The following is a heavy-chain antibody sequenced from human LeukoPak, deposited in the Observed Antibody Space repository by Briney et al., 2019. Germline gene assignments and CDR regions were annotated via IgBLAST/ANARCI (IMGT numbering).Heavy chain of an antibody. CDR2: ISYDGSNK. D-gene: IGHD4-17*01. Sequence: GRSLRLSCAASGFTFSSYAMHWDRQAPGKGLEWVAVISYDGSNKYYADSVKGRFTISRDNSKNTLYLQMNSLRAEDTAVYYCARGSSVFGDYVHYFDCWGQGTLVTISS. J-gene: IGHJ4*02. CDR1: GFTFSSYA. V-gene: IGHV3-30-3*01. CDR3: ARGSSVFGDYVHYFDC.